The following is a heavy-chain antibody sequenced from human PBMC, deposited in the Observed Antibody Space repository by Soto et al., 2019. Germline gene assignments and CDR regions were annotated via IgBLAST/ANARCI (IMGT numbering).Heavy chain of an antibody. CDR2: IIPIFGTA. Sequence: SVKVSCKASGGTFSSYAISCVRQAPGQGLEWMGGIIPIFGTANYAQKFQGRVTITADESTSTAYMELSSLRSEDTAVYYCARSKIAAAGTDWFDPWGQGTLVTVSS. CDR3: ARSKIAAAGTDWFDP. V-gene: IGHV1-69*13. J-gene: IGHJ5*02. CDR1: GGTFSSYA. D-gene: IGHD6-13*01.